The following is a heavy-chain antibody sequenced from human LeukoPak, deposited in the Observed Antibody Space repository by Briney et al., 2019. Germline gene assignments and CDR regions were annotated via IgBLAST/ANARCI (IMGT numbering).Heavy chain of an antibody. CDR1: GYTFTSYG. CDR2: ISAYNGNT. V-gene: IGHV1-18*01. J-gene: IGHJ3*02. CDR3: ARDYYYDSSGYYYMPYAFDI. Sequence: ASVKVSCKASGYTFTSYGISWVRQAPGQGLEWMGWISAYNGNTNYAQKLQGRVTMTTDTSTSTAYMELRNLRSDDTAVYYCARDYYYDSSGYYYMPYAFDIWGQGTMVTVSS. D-gene: IGHD3-22*01.